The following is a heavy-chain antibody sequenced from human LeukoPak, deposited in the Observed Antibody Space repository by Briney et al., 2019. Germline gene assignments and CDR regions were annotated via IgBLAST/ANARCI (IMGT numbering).Heavy chain of an antibody. V-gene: IGHV3-21*01. J-gene: IGHJ5*02. D-gene: IGHD2-15*01. Sequence: GGSLRLSCAASGFTFSSYSMNWVRQAPGKGLEWVSSFSSRSSYRYYADSMKGRFTISRDNAKNSLYLQMNSLRAEDTAVYYCARATQYCSGGSCYDTWFDPWGQGTLVTVSS. CDR3: ARATQYCSGGSCYDTWFDP. CDR2: FSSRSSYR. CDR1: GFTFSSYS.